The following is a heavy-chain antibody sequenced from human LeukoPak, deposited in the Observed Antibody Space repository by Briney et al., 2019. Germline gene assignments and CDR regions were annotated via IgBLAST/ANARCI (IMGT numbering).Heavy chain of an antibody. J-gene: IGHJ4*02. Sequence: PGGSLRLSCAASGFTFSSYGMPWVRQAPGKGLEWVAVISYDGSNKYYADSVKGRFTISRGNSKNTLYLQMNSLRAEDTAVYYCAKGGYTAMVPTYYFDYWGQGTLVTVSS. D-gene: IGHD5-18*01. V-gene: IGHV3-30*18. CDR1: GFTFSSYG. CDR3: AKGGYTAMVPTYYFDY. CDR2: ISYDGSNK.